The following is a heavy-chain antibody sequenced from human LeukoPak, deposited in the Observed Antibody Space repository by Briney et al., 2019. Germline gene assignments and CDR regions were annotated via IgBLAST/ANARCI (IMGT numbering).Heavy chain of an antibody. CDR2: INPNSGGT. J-gene: IGHJ5*02. V-gene: IGHV1-2*02. CDR3: ARSLGYCSGGSCYYDWFDP. Sequence: GASVKVSCKASGYTFTGYYMHWVRQAPGQGLEWMGWINPNSGGTNYAQKFQSRVTMTRDTSISTAYMELSRLRSDDTAVYYCARSLGYCSGGSCYYDWFDPWGQGTLVTVSS. D-gene: IGHD2-15*01. CDR1: GYTFTGYY.